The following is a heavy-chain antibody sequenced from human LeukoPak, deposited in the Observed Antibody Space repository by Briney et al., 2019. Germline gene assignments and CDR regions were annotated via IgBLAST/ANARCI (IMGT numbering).Heavy chain of an antibody. D-gene: IGHD2-2*01. CDR2: ISSSSSYI. V-gene: IGHV3-21*01. CDR1: GFTFSSYS. J-gene: IGHJ4*02. CDR3: ARAGAIGYCSSTSCSVDY. Sequence: GGSLRLSCAASGFTFSSYSMNWVRQAPGKGLEWVSSISSSSSYIYYADSVKGRFTISRDNAKNSLYLQMNSLRAEDTAVYYCARAGAIGYCSSTSCSVDYWGQGTLVTVSS.